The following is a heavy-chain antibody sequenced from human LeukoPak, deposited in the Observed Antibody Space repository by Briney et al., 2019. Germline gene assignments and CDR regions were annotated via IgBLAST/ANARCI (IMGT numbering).Heavy chain of an antibody. CDR3: ARGLRHYDILTGYHELYYFDY. V-gene: IGHV1-8*01. J-gene: IGHJ4*02. CDR2: MNPNSGNT. Sequence: AAPVKVSCKASGYTFTSYDINWVRQATGQGLEWMGWMNPNSGNTGYAQKFQGRVTMTRNTSISTAYMELSSLRSEDTAVYYCARGLRHYDILTGYHELYYFDYWGQGTLVTVSS. D-gene: IGHD3-9*01. CDR1: GYTFTSYD.